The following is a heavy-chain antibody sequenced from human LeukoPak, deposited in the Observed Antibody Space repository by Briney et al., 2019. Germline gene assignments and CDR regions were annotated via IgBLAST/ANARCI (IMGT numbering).Heavy chain of an antibody. Sequence: GGSLRLSCVASGFTFNTYGMRWVRQAPGKGLDWVAGISKDGSSKDYADSVKGRFTNSRDNSKNTMYVQMNSLRVDDTAVYYCAKAAYCTSTSCHFSGYAQRPLDSWGQGTLVTVSS. CDR2: ISKDGSSK. V-gene: IGHV3-30*18. CDR3: AKAAYCTSTSCHFSGYAQRPLDS. CDR1: GFTFNTYG. J-gene: IGHJ4*02. D-gene: IGHD2-2*01.